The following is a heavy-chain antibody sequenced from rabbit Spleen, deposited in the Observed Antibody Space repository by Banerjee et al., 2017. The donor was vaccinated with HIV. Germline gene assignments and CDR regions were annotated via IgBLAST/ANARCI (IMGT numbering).Heavy chain of an antibody. CDR3: ARGYVGYTYAKDL. J-gene: IGHJ4*01. CDR2: IYTGSGNS. Sequence: QSLEESGGDLVKPGASLTLTCTASGFSFSSNAMCWVRQAPGKGLEWIACIYTGSGNSYYASWAKGRFTISRTSSTTVTLQMTSLTAADTATYFCARGYVGYTYAKDLWGPGTLVTVS. V-gene: IGHV1S40*01. CDR1: GFSFSSNA. D-gene: IGHD6-1*01.